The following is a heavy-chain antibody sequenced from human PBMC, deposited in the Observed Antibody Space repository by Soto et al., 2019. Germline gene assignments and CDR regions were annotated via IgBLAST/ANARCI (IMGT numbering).Heavy chain of an antibody. CDR1: GYTFSNYG. Sequence: QVQLVQSGVEVKKPGASVKVSCKASGYTFSNYGFSWVRQAPGQGLEWMGWLHIDNKKYAQNFQGRVTMTTDTSASTVYMELRSLRSDDTAVYYCARDRDWNLDYWGQGTLVTVSS. V-gene: IGHV1-18*01. J-gene: IGHJ4*02. CDR3: ARDRDWNLDY. D-gene: IGHD1-1*01. CDR2: LHIDNK.